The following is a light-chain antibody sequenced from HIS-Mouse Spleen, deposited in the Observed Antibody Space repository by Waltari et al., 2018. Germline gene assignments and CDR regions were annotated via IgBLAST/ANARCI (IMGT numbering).Light chain of an antibody. CDR2: WAS. V-gene: IGKV4-1*01. CDR3: QQYYSTPIT. Sequence: DIVMTQSPDSLAVSLGERATINCKSSQSVLYSSNNKNYLAWYQQKPVQPPKLLIYWASTRESGVPERFSGSGSGTDFTLTISSLQAEDVAVYYCQQYYSTPITFGQGTRLEIK. CDR1: QSVLYSSNNKNY. J-gene: IGKJ5*01.